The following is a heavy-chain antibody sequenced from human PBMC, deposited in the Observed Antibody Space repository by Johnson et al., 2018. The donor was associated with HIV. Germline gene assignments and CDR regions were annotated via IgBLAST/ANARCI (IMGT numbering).Heavy chain of an antibody. CDR2: ITYDGSNQ. J-gene: IGHJ3*02. Sequence: QVQLVESGGGLVKPGGSLRLSCAASGFTFSTYGMHWVRQAPGKGLEWVAVITYDGSNQYYGDSVKGRFIVSKDNSKNTLYLQMSSLRAEDTAVYYCAREGAPSARDFGAFDIWGQGTMVTVSS. V-gene: IGHV3-30*03. D-gene: IGHD1-26*01. CDR3: AREGAPSARDFGAFDI. CDR1: GFTFSTYG.